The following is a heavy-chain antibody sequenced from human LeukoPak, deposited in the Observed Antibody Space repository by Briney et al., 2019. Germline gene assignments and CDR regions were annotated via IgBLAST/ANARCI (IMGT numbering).Heavy chain of an antibody. Sequence: SETLSLTCTISGGSVSDYYWSWIRQSPGKGLEWIGYIYYTGSTTYNPSLKSRVTISLDTSKNQFSLKLSSVTAADTAVYYCARDRVGDGYVDYWGQGTLVTVSS. V-gene: IGHV4-59*02. CDR1: GGSVSDYY. CDR3: ARDRVGDGYVDY. CDR2: IYYTGST. J-gene: IGHJ4*02. D-gene: IGHD5-24*01.